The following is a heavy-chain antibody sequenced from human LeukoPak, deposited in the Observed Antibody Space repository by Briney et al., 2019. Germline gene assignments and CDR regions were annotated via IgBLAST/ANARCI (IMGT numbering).Heavy chain of an antibody. Sequence: KPSETLSLTCTVSGASIRSYYWSWIRQPPGKGLEWIGYIYYSGSTNYNPSLKSRVTISVDTSKNQFSLKLSSVTAADTAVYYCVGSIRTYYSDYWGQGTLVTVS. CDR3: VGSIRTYYSDY. V-gene: IGHV4-59*01. CDR1: GASIRSYY. J-gene: IGHJ4*02. D-gene: IGHD3-10*01. CDR2: IYYSGST.